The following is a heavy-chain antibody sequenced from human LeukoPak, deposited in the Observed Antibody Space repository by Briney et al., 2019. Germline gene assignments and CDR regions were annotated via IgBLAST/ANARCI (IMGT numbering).Heavy chain of an antibody. Sequence: ASVKVSCKASGYSFVGYGITWVRRAPGQGLEWRGIINPSGGSTSYAQKFQGRVTMTRDTSTSTVYMELSSLRSEDTAVYYCARDGDSSGRHYFDYWGQGTLVTVSS. CDR2: INPSGGST. D-gene: IGHD3-22*01. V-gene: IGHV1-46*01. J-gene: IGHJ4*02. CDR1: GYSFVGYG. CDR3: ARDGDSSGRHYFDY.